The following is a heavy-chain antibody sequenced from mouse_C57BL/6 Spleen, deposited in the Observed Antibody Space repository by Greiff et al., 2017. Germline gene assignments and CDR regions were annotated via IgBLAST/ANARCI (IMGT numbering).Heavy chain of an antibody. V-gene: IGHV3-1*01. CDR3: AREGGSIPFAY. J-gene: IGHJ3*01. D-gene: IGHD2-10*02. CDR2: ISYSGST. CDR1: GYSITSGYD. Sequence: EVKLMESGPGMVKPSQSLSLTCTVTGYSITSGYDWHWIRHFPGNQLEWMGYISYSGSTNYKPSLKSRITITHDTSKNHFFLQLNSVTTEDTATYCCAREGGSIPFAYWGQGTLVTVSA.